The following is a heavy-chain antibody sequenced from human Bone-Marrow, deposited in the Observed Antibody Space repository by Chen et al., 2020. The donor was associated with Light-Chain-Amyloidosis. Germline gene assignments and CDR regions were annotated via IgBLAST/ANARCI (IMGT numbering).Heavy chain of an antibody. V-gene: IGHV4-38-2*02. CDR3: TRAGVNGTGYFSPFDH. CDR1: GYSISSGYY. Sequence: QVQLQESGPGXXXXXETLSLXSSVSGYSISSGYYWGWIRQPPGKGLEWIGSIYHTGTTYYNPSLKSRVTISLDRSKNQFSLKLSSVXAADTAVYYSTRAGVNGTGYFSPFDHWGQGYLVTVSS. J-gene: IGHJ4*02. D-gene: IGHD2-8*02. CDR2: IYHTGTT.